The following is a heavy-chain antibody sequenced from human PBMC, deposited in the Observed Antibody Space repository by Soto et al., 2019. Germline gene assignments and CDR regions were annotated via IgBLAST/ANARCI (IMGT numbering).Heavy chain of an antibody. Sequence: TSETLSLTCIVSGGSISNYYWSWIRQPPGKGLEWIGYIYYSGSTNYNPSLQSRVTISVDTSKNQFSLKLSSVTAADTAVYYCARAVLPATAPFDYWGQGTLVTAPQ. D-gene: IGHD2-2*01. CDR3: ARAVLPATAPFDY. V-gene: IGHV4-59*01. CDR2: IYYSGST. J-gene: IGHJ4*02. CDR1: GGSISNYY.